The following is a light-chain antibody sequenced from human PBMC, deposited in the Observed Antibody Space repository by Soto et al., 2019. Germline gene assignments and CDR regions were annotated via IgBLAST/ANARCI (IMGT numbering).Light chain of an antibody. V-gene: IGKV3-20*01. J-gene: IGKJ1*01. CDR1: QSVSSSF. CDR2: GAS. Sequence: ETVLTQSPGTLSLSPGERATLSCRASQSVSSSFLAWYQQKPGQAPRLLIYGASSRATGIPDRFSGSGSGTDFTLTISRLEPEDFAVYYCHHQETFGQGTKVDIK. CDR3: HHQET.